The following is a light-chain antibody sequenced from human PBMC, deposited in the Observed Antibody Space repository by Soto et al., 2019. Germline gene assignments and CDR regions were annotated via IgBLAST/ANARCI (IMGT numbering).Light chain of an antibody. CDR2: TAS. CDR1: QSISNY. Sequence: DIQMTQSPSSLSVSVGDRVSITCRASQSISNYLNWYQQKPGKAPKLLIYTASTLQSGVPSRFSGSGAGAEFTLTVSSLHPEDFATYYCQQSYSPPYTFSQVTRLEIK. J-gene: IGKJ2*01. CDR3: QQSYSPPYT. V-gene: IGKV1-39*01.